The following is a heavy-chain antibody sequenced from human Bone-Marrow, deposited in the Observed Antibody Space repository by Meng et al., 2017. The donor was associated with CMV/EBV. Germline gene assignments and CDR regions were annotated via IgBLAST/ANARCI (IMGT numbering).Heavy chain of an antibody. V-gene: IGHV4-34*01. J-gene: IGHJ5*02. CDR1: GGSFSSYY. Sequence: ESLKISCAVYGGSFSSYYWSWIRQSPGKGLEWIGENNHSGSTNYNPSLKGRATISVDTSKNQFSLKLSTLTAADTAVYYCARNYDTLTDLDHWFDPWGQGTLVTVSS. D-gene: IGHD3-9*01. CDR3: ARNYDTLTDLDHWFDP. CDR2: NNHSGST.